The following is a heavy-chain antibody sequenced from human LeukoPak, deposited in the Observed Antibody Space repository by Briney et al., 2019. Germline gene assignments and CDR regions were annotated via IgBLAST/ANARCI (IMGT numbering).Heavy chain of an antibody. V-gene: IGHV4-34*01. CDR3: ARGFRGASFDY. J-gene: IGHJ4*02. CDR1: GGSFSGYY. D-gene: IGHD1-26*01. Sequence: SETLSLTCAVYGGSFSGYYWSWIRQPPGKGLEWIGEINHSGSTNYNPSLKSRVTISVDTSKNQFSLKLSSVTAADTAVYYCARGFRGASFDYWGQGTLVTVPS. CDR2: INHSGST.